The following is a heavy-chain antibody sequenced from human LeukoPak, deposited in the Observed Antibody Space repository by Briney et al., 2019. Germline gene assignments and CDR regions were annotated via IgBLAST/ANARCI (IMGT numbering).Heavy chain of an antibody. CDR1: GGSISSSSYY. CDR2: IYYSGST. Sequence: SETLSLTCTVSGGSISSSSYYWGWIRQPPGKGLEWIGSIYYSGSTYYNPSLKSRVTISVDTSKNQFSLKLSSVTAADTAVYYCARGELIFDYWGQGTLVTVSS. D-gene: IGHD1-26*01. V-gene: IGHV4-39*07. CDR3: ARGELIFDY. J-gene: IGHJ4*02.